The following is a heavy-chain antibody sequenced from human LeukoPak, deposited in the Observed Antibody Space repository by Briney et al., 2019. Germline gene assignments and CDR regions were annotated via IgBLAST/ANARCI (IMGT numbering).Heavy chain of an antibody. D-gene: IGHD3-22*01. V-gene: IGHV1-18*01. Sequence: SVSLSCKVSGYTFTSYGISWVRQAPGQGLEWMGWISAYNGDTNYAQSLQGRVTMTADTSTSTAYMELRSLRSDDTAVYYCARIMDYDSSGPPDYWGQGTLVTVSS. CDR3: ARIMDYDSSGPPDY. CDR2: ISAYNGDT. J-gene: IGHJ4*02. CDR1: GYTFTSYG.